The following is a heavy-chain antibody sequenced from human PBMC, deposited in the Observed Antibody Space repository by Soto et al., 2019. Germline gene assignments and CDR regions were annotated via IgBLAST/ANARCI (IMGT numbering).Heavy chain of an antibody. J-gene: IGHJ6*02. V-gene: IGHV1-69*13. CDR3: ARHDCISSSCYYYYYYGMDV. Sequence: ASVKVSCKASGYTFTSYAMHWVRQAPGQGLEWMGGIIPIFGTANYAQKFQGRVTITADESTSTAYMELSSLRSEDTAVYYCARHDCISSSCYYYYYYGMDVWGQGTTVTVSS. CDR1: GYTFTSYA. CDR2: IIPIFGTA. D-gene: IGHD2-2*01.